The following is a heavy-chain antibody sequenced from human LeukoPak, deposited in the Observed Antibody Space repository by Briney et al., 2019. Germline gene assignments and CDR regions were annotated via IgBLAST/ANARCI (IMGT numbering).Heavy chain of an antibody. CDR1: GGSISSYY. Sequence: SETLSLTCTVSGGSISSYYWSWIRQPPGKGLEWIGYIYYSGSTNYNPSLKSRVTISVDTSKNQFSLKLSSVPAADTAVYYCARDGPYGSGSYYFDYWGQGTLVTVSS. CDR3: ARDGPYGSGSYYFDY. D-gene: IGHD3-10*01. J-gene: IGHJ4*02. V-gene: IGHV4-59*01. CDR2: IYYSGST.